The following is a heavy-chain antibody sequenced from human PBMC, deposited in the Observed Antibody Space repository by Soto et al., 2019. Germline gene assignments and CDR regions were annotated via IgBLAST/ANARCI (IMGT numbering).Heavy chain of an antibody. D-gene: IGHD3-3*01. CDR3: AGVFAAGDY. CDR1: GGSFSGYY. J-gene: IGHJ4*02. CDR2: INHSGST. Sequence: SETLSLTCAVYGGSFSGYYWSWIRQPPGKGLEWIGEINHSGSTNYNPSLKSRVTISVDTSKNQFSLKLSSVTAADTAVYYCAGVFAAGDYGGRGPLVPVPS. V-gene: IGHV4-34*01.